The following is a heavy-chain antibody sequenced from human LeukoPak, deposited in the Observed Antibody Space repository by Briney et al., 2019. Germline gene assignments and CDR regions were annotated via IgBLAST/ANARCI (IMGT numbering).Heavy chain of an antibody. D-gene: IGHD3-16*02. J-gene: IGHJ4*02. CDR2: IIPILGIA. CDR1: GGTFSSYA. CDR3: ARELRLGELSLYRGYYFDY. Sequence: SVKVSCKASGGTFSSYAISWVRQAPGQRLEWMGRIIPILGIANYAQKFQGRVTITADKSTSTAYMELSSLRSEDTAVYYCARELRLGELSLYRGYYFDYWGQGTLVTVSS. V-gene: IGHV1-69*04.